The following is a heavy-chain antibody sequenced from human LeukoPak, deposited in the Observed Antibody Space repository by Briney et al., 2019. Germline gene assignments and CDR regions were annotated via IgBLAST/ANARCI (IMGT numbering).Heavy chain of an antibody. CDR3: AIDTHFIAAAGMGMYYFDY. CDR2: INHSGST. V-gene: IGHV4-34*01. CDR1: GGSFSGYY. Sequence: SETLSLTCAVCGGSFSGYYWSWIRQPPGKGLEWIGEINHSGSTNYNPSLKSRVTISVDTSKNQFSLKLSSVTAADTAVYYCAIDTHFIAAAGMGMYYFDYWGQGTLVTVSS. J-gene: IGHJ4*02. D-gene: IGHD6-13*01.